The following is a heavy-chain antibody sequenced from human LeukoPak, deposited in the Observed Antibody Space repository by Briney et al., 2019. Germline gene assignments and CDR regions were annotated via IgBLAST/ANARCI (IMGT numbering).Heavy chain of an antibody. Sequence: GGSLRLSCTASKFTFMNYAMSWVRQAPGKGLEWVSSISGSGGSTYYADSVKGRFTISRDNSKNTLYLQMNSLRAEDTAVYYCAKTLQTGDFDYWGQGTLVTVSS. CDR3: AKTLQTGDFDY. D-gene: IGHD7-27*01. CDR2: ISGSGGST. J-gene: IGHJ4*02. V-gene: IGHV3-23*01. CDR1: KFTFMNYA.